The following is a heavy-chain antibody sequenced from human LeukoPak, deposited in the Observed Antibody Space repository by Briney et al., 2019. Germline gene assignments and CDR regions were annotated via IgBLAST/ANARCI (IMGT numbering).Heavy chain of an antibody. CDR3: AKDRCSNGVGCYYYYMDV. CDR2: IQYDGSNE. CDR1: GFNFSTYW. V-gene: IGHV3-30*02. J-gene: IGHJ6*03. D-gene: IGHD2-8*01. Sequence: GGSLRLSCAASGFNFSTYWMTWVRQVLGKGLEWVAYIQYDGSNEQYADSVKGRFSISRDSSKNILYLQMNSLRAEDTAVYYCAKDRCSNGVGCYYYYMDVWGKGTTVTISS.